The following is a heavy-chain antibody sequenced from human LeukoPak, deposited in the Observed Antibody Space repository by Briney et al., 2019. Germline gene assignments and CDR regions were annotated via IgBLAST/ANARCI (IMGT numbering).Heavy chain of an antibody. Sequence: SETLSLTCTVSGGSISSYYWSWIRQPPGKGLEWIGYIYYSGSTNYNPSLKSRVTMSVDTSKNQFSLRLSSVTAADTAVYYCARDKHYYYMDVWGKGTTVTISS. V-gene: IGHV4-59*12. CDR3: ARDKHYYYMDV. CDR1: GGSISSYY. J-gene: IGHJ6*03. CDR2: IYYSGST.